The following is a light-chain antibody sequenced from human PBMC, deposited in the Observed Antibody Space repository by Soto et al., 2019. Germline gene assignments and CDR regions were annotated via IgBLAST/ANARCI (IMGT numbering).Light chain of an antibody. CDR2: GAS. J-gene: IGKJ5*01. Sequence: FVLTQSPVTLSFNTGERATLSCRASQSFRGLLAWYQQKPGQAPRLLIYGASTRATGIPARFSGSGSGTDFTLTISRLEPEDFAVYYCQQYDTSSIPFGQGTRPAIK. CDR1: QSFRGL. CDR3: QQYDTSSIP. V-gene: IGKV3-20*01.